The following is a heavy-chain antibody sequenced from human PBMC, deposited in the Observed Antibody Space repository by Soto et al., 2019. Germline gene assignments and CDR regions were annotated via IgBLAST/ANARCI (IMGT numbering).Heavy chain of an antibody. CDR3: ARYCSGGSCYGSWFDP. V-gene: IGHV1-18*01. Sequence: QVQLVQSGAEMKKPGASVKVSCKASGYTFTSYGINWVRQAPGQGLEWMGWINTYNGYTNYAQKLRGRVTMTTDTSTSTAYMELRSLRSDDTAVYYCARYCSGGSCYGSWFDPWGQGTLVTVSS. CDR2: INTYNGYT. CDR1: GYTFTSYG. D-gene: IGHD2-15*01. J-gene: IGHJ5*02.